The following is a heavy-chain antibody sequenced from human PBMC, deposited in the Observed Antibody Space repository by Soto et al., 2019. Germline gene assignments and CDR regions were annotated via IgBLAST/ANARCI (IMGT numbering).Heavy chain of an antibody. CDR2: ISESTSGI. CDR1: GFTFSSYS. Sequence: EVQLVESGGGLVQPGGSLRLSCAASGFTFSSYSMNWVRQAPGKGLEWVSYISESTSGIYYADSVKGRFTISRDNAKNSLYLQMNSLRDVDTAVYYCVRDFHYAFDIWGQGTMLTVSS. CDR3: VRDFHYAFDI. J-gene: IGHJ3*02. V-gene: IGHV3-48*02.